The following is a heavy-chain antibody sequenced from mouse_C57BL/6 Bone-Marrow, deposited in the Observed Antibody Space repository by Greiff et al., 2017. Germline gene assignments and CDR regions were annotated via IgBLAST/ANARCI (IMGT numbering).Heavy chain of an antibody. CDR3: ARRLRYGYFDV. Sequence: EVHLVESGGGLVQPGGSLKLSCAASGMAWVRQAPRKGPEWVAFISNLAYSIYYADTVTGRFTISRENAKNTLYLEMSSLRSEDTAMYYCARRLRYGYFDVWGTGTTVTVSS. CDR1: G. J-gene: IGHJ1*03. V-gene: IGHV5-15*04. D-gene: IGHD1-1*01. CDR2: ISNLAYSI.